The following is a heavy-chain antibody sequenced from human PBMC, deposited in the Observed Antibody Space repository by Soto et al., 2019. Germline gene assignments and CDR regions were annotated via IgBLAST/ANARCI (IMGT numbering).Heavy chain of an antibody. CDR1: VFSFNTYS. CDR3: ASLSRFALDY. V-gene: IGHV3-21*01. CDR2: ISGSSSYI. J-gene: IGHJ4*02. D-gene: IGHD3-10*01. Sequence: GGSLRRSCAASVFSFNTYSMNGVRQAPGKGLEWVSSISGSSSYINYANSVKGRFTISRDNAKNSLYLQMNSLRAEDTAVYYCASLSRFALDYWGQGTLVTVS.